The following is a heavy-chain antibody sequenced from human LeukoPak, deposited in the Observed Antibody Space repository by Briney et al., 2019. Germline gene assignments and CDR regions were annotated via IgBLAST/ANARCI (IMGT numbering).Heavy chain of an antibody. CDR1: GFSISTNYY. CDR2: IHHSGNT. CDR3: ARTNWNPGDY. D-gene: IGHD1-1*01. V-gene: IGHV4-38-2*02. J-gene: IGHJ4*02. Sequence: SEALSLTCTVSGFSISTNYYWGWTRQPPGRGLEWIGSIHHSGNTYHNPSLRSRVIMSIDTSKNQFSLRLNSVTASDTAVYFCARTNWNPGDYWGQGMLVTVSS.